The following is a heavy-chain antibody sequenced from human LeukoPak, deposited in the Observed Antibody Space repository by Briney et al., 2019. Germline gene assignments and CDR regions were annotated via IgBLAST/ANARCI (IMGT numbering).Heavy chain of an antibody. D-gene: IGHD3-3*01. Sequence: GESLKISCQGSAYLFGNYWIGWVRQMPGKGLEWMGIIYPGDSGTRYSPSFQGQVTISADKSISTAYLQWSSLKASDTAMYYCARHAHHYDFWSGANWFDPWGQGTLVTVSS. V-gene: IGHV5-51*01. J-gene: IGHJ5*02. CDR3: ARHAHHYDFWSGANWFDP. CDR2: IYPGDSGT. CDR1: AYLFGNYW.